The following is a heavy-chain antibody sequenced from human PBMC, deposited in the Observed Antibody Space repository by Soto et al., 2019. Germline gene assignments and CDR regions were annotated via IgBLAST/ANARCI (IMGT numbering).Heavy chain of an antibody. Sequence: EVQLLESGGGLVQPGGSLRLSCAASGFTFNNYGMNWVRQAPGKGLEWVSAISGSGDSTYYADSVKGRFTISRDNSKNTLDLQMNSLRAEDTAVYYCANAAFYCSGGSCDFPLGHWGQGALVTVSP. CDR2: ISGSGDST. CDR3: ANAAFYCSGGSCDFPLGH. J-gene: IGHJ4*02. CDR1: GFTFNNYG. V-gene: IGHV3-23*01. D-gene: IGHD2-15*01.